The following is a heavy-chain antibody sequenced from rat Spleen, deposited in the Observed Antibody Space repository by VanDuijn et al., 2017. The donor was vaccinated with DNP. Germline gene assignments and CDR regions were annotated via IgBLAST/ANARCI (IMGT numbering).Heavy chain of an antibody. V-gene: IGHV3-1*01. Sequence: EVQVKESGPGLVKPSQSLSLTCSVTGYSITSDYWAWIRKFPGNKMEWMGYISYGGYTNSNPSLKSRTSITRDTSENQFFLHLNSVTTEDTATYYCARWVRYFDSWGQGVMVTVSS. CDR3: ARWVRYFDS. CDR1: GYSITSDY. D-gene: IGHD1-1*01. CDR2: ISYGGYT. J-gene: IGHJ2*01.